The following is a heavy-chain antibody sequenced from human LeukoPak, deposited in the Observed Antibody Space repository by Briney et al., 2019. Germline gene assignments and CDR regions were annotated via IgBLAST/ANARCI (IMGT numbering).Heavy chain of an antibody. CDR3: AVDKGYNRFDP. CDR1: GFTFRNFW. Sequence: GGSLRLSCVASGFTFRNFWMSWVRQAPGKGLEWLANMNEEGSVKNHVDSVKGRFTISRDNAMNSVYLQLNSLRVEDTAVYYCAVDKGYNRFDPWGQGTLASVSS. V-gene: IGHV3-7*04. J-gene: IGHJ5*02. CDR2: MNEEGSVK.